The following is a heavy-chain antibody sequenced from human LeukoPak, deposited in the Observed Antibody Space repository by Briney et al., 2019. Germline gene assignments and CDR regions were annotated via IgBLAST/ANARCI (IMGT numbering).Heavy chain of an antibody. Sequence: GGSLRLSCAASGFTFSSYAMSWVRQAPGKGLEWVSAISGSGGSTYYADSVKGRFTISRDNSKNTLYLQMGSLRAEDMAVYYCAREYSSSSRPLGYWGQGTLVTVSS. CDR3: AREYSSSSRPLGY. CDR2: ISGSGGST. J-gene: IGHJ4*02. V-gene: IGHV3-23*01. D-gene: IGHD6-6*01. CDR1: GFTFSSYA.